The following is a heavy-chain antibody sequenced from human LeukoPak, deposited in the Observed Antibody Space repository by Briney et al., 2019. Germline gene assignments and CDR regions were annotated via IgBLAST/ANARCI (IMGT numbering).Heavy chain of an antibody. Sequence: PGGSLRLSCAASGFTFSSYSMNWVRQAPGKGLEWVSSISSSSSYIYYADSVKGRFTISRDNAKNSLYLQMNSLRAEDTAVYYCARDPMDCSGGSCPYNWFDPWGQGTLVTVSS. V-gene: IGHV3-21*01. J-gene: IGHJ5*02. CDR2: ISSSSSYI. D-gene: IGHD2-15*01. CDR1: GFTFSSYS. CDR3: ARDPMDCSGGSCPYNWFDP.